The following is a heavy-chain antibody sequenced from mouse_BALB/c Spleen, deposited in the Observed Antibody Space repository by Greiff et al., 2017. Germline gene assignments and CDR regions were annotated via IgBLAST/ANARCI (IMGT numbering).Heavy chain of an antibody. CDR2: INPSTGYT. CDR3: ARDSITALDY. D-gene: IGHD1-2*01. J-gene: IGHJ2*01. CDR1: GYTFTSYW. V-gene: IGHV1-4*01. Sequence: VQLQQSGPQLVRPGASVKISCKASGYTFTSYWMHWVKQRPGQGLEWIGYINPSTGYTEYNQKFKDKATLTADKSSSTAYMQLSSLTSEDSAVYYCARDSITALDYWGQGTTLTVSS.